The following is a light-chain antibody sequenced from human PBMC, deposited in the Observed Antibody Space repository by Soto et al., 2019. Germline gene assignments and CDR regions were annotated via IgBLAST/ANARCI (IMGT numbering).Light chain of an antibody. J-gene: IGKJ3*01. V-gene: IGKV1-39*01. CDR1: QGISSY. CDR3: QQSSSAPLT. CDR2: AAS. Sequence: IQLTQSPSSLSASVGDRVTITCRASQGISSYLAWNQQKPGKAPKLLIYAASTLQSGVPSRFSGSGSGTEFTLTISSLQPEDFAIYYCQQSSSAPLTFGPGTKVDIK.